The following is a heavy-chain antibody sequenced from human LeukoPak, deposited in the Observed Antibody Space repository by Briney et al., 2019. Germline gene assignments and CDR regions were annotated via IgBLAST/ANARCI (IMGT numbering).Heavy chain of an antibody. CDR1: GDSLISNNW. D-gene: IGHD5-12*01. CDR2: SYHSGIS. J-gene: IGHJ4*02. V-gene: IGHV4-4*02. CDR3: ATIGRSSGYGILDS. Sequence: SETLSLTCAVSGDSLISNNWWSWVRQPPGKGLEWIGESYHSGISNYNPTLKSRDSISADKSKNQFSLQLSSVTAAYTAVYYCATIGRSSGYGILDSWGQGTLVTVSS.